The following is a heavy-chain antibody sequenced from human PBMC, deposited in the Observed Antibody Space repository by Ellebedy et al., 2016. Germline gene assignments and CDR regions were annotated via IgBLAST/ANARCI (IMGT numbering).Heavy chain of an antibody. CDR3: ARDPLSYYYDNSGYYTGYFDY. Sequence: SETLSLXXTVSGGSISSTNYYWGWIRQPPGKGLEWIGSISYSGTTHHNPSLKSRVTISVDTSKNQFSLRLSSVTAADTAVYYCARDPLSYYYDNSGYYTGYFDYWGQGTLVTVSS. V-gene: IGHV4-39*07. CDR2: ISYSGTT. D-gene: IGHD3-22*01. J-gene: IGHJ4*02. CDR1: GGSISSTNYY.